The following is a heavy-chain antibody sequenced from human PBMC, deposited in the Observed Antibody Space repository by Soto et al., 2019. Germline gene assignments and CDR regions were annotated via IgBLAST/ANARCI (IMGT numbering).Heavy chain of an antibody. Sequence: KPGVSVRLSCSSSGFTCINAVISLFLQAPGKGLEWVGRIKSKTDGGTTDYAAPVKGRFTISRDDSKNTLYLQMNSLKTADTDVYYCTKQYSARYIPSMEVWGPGNTVTVSS. J-gene: IGHJ6*01. CDR1: GFTCINAV. V-gene: IGHV3-15*01. D-gene: IGHD1-26*01. CDR2: IKSKTDGGTT. CDR3: TKQYSARYIPSMEV.